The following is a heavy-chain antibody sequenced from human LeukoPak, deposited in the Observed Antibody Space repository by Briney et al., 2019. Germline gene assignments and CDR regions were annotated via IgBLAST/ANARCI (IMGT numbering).Heavy chain of an antibody. CDR1: GGSISSGSYY. CDR3: ARRGPYFFLAGSGGYNWFDP. D-gene: IGHD6-13*01. Sequence: SETLSLTCTVSGGSISSGSYYWSWIRQPPGKGLEWIGEINHSGSTNYNPSLKSRVTISVDTSKNQFSLKLSSVTAADTAVYYCARRGPYFFLAGSGGYNWFDPWGQGTLVTVSS. CDR2: INHSGST. V-gene: IGHV4-39*07. J-gene: IGHJ5*02.